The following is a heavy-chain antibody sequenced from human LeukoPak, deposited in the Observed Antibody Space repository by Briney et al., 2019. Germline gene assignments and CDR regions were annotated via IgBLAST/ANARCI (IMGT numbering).Heavy chain of an antibody. D-gene: IGHD2-2*01. CDR2: ISSSSSTI. CDR3: ARSRPVYCSSTSCRGLDRYDYGMDV. CDR1: GFTFSSYS. Sequence: GGSLRLSCAASGFTFSSYSMNWVRQAPGKGLEWVSYISSSSSTIYYADSVKGRFTISRDNAKNSLYLQMNSLRAEDTAVYYCARSRPVYCSSTSCRGLDRYDYGMDVWGQGTTVTVYS. J-gene: IGHJ6*02. V-gene: IGHV3-48*01.